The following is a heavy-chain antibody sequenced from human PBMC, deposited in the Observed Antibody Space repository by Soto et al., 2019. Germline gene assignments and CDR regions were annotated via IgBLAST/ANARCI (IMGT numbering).Heavy chain of an antibody. V-gene: IGHV1-18*01. D-gene: IGHD2-15*01. J-gene: IGHJ3*02. CDR2: ISAYNGNT. CDR1: GYTFTSYG. Sequence: QVQLVQSGAEVKKPGATVKVSCKASGYTFTSYGISWVRQAPGQGLEWMGWISAYNGNTNYAQKLQGRVTMTTDTSTSTAYMELRSLRSDDTAVYYCARKYCSGGSCYSTHIAFDIWGQGTMVTVSS. CDR3: ARKYCSGGSCYSTHIAFDI.